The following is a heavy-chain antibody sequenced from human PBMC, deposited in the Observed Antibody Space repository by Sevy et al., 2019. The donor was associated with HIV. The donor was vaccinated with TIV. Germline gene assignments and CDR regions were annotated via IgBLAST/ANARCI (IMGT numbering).Heavy chain of an antibody. Sequence: GGSLRLSCAASGFTFSTYTMKWVRQAPGKGLEWVSAISGSGGSTYYADSVKGRFTISRDKSKNTLYLQMNNLRAEDTAVYYCAKGDSTFYGMDVWGQGTTVTVSS. CDR3: AKGDSTFYGMDV. J-gene: IGHJ6*02. CDR1: GFTFSTYT. V-gene: IGHV3-23*01. D-gene: IGHD6-13*01. CDR2: ISGSGGST.